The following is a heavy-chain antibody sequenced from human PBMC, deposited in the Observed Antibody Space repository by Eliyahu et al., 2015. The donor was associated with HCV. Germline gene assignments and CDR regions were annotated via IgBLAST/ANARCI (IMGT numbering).Heavy chain of an antibody. D-gene: IGHD6-19*01. V-gene: IGHV3-23*01. CDR1: GFTFNIYG. J-gene: IGHJ6*02. Sequence: EVQVLESGGGLVQAGESLRLSCGASGFTFNIYGMTWGPPTPGEGVGGVSTISGGGSNTYYADSVKGRFTISRDNSKNTVSLQMNSLRAEDTAVYYCAKDRSGWAMDVWGQGTPVTVSS. CDR3: AKDRSGWAMDV. CDR2: ISGGGSNT.